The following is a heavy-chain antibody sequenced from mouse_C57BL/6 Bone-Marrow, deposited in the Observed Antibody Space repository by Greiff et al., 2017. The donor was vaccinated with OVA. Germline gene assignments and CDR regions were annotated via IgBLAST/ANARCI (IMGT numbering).Heavy chain of an antibody. CDR2: IDPSDSYT. D-gene: IGHD1-1*02. V-gene: IGHV1-69*01. J-gene: IGHJ3*01. Sequence: VQRQQPGAELVMPGASVKLSCKASGYTFTSYWMHWVKQRPGQGLEWIGEIDPSDSYTTYNQKFKGKSTLTVDKSSSTAYMQLSSLTSEDSAVYYCARWWKWDDWFAYGAKGLWSLSLQ. CDR3: ARWWKWDDWFAY. CDR1: GYTFTSYW.